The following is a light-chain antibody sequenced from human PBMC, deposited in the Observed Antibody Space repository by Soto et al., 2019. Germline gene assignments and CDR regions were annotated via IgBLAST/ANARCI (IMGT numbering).Light chain of an antibody. V-gene: IGLV2-14*01. J-gene: IGLJ1*01. CDR3: SSYTSSSTYV. CDR2: DVN. CDR1: SSDVGGYNL. Sequence: QSALTQPASVSGSPGQSITISCTGTSSDVGGYNLVSWYQQHPGKAPELMIYDVNNRPSGVSNRFSGSKSGNTASLSISGLQAEDEADYYCSSYTSSSTYVFGPGTKAPS.